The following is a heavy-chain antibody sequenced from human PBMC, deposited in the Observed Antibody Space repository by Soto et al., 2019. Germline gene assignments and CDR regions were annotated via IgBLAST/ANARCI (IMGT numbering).Heavy chain of an antibody. V-gene: IGHV1-3*04. Sequence: QVQVVQSGAEVKKPGASVRLSCKTSGYSFTSCALHWVRQAPGQGFEWMGWINTDSGTTKYSQKFQGRVTITRDASASTAYTELRSLSSEDTTIYYCVRDRAADWYLDLWGRGTLVTVSS. D-gene: IGHD6-25*01. CDR3: VRDRAADWYLDL. CDR1: GYSFTSCA. J-gene: IGHJ2*01. CDR2: INTDSGTT.